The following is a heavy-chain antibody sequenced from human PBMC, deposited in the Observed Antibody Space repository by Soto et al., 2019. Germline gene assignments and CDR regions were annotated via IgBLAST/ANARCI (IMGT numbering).Heavy chain of an antibody. CDR2: IYYSGST. V-gene: IGHV4-39*01. J-gene: IGHJ3*02. CDR3: ARWVGDYYGSVSYYRREEAFDI. D-gene: IGHD3-10*01. CDR1: GGSISSSSYY. Sequence: QLQLQESGPGLVKPSETLSLTCTVSGGSISSSSYYWGWIRQPPGKGLEWIGSIYYSGSTYYNPSLKSRVTISLDTSKNQFSLKLSSVTAADTAVYYCARWVGDYYGSVSYYRREEAFDIWGQGTMVTVSS.